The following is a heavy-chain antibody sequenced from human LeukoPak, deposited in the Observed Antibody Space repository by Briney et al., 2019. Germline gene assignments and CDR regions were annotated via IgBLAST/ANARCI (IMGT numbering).Heavy chain of an antibody. Sequence: ASETLSLTSTVSGGSISSSSYYWGWIRQPPGKGLEWIGSIYYSGSTYYNPSLKSRVTISVDTSKNQFSLKLSSVTAADTAVYYCAREAHRVAGTWWFDPWGQGTLVTVSS. CDR1: GGSISSSSYY. J-gene: IGHJ5*02. V-gene: IGHV4-39*07. D-gene: IGHD6-19*01. CDR2: IYYSGST. CDR3: AREAHRVAGTWWFDP.